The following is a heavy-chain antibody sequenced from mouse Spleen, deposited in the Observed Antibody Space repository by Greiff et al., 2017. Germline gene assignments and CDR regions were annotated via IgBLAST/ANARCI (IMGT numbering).Heavy chain of an antibody. V-gene: IGHV1-18*01. CDR1: GYTFTDYN. Sequence: EVQLQQSGPELVKPGASVKIPCKASGYTFTDYNMDWVKQSHGKSLEWIGDINPNNGGTIYNQKFKGKATLTVDKSSSTAYMELRSLTSEDTAVYYCAREGLIHYYGSAWFAYWGQGTLVTVSA. CDR3: AREGLIHYYGSAWFAY. CDR2: INPNNGGT. D-gene: IGHD1-2*01. J-gene: IGHJ3*01.